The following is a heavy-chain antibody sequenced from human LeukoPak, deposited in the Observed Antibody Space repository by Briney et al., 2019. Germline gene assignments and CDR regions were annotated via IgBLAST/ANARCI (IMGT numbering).Heavy chain of an antibody. D-gene: IGHD4-17*01. Sequence: ASVKVSCKASGYTFTGYYMHWVRQAPGQGLEWMGVIIPIFGTANYAQKFQGRVTMTTDTATSTAYMELRSLRSDDTAVYYCARTPHTDHGDYASTDYWGQGTLVTVSS. J-gene: IGHJ4*02. V-gene: IGHV1-2*02. CDR3: ARTPHTDHGDYASTDY. CDR1: GYTFTGYY. CDR2: IIPIFGTA.